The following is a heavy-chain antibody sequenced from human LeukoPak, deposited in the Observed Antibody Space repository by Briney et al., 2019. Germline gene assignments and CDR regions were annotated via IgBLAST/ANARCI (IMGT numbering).Heavy chain of an antibody. CDR3: ARSGYGDSPFFDY. Sequence: ASVTVSCTASRYTFTGYYMHWVRQAPGQGLEWMGWINPNSGGTNYAQKFQGRVTMTRDTSISTAYMELSRLRSDDTAVYYCARSGYGDSPFFDYWGQGTLVTVSS. CDR2: INPNSGGT. J-gene: IGHJ4*02. V-gene: IGHV1-2*02. CDR1: RYTFTGYY. D-gene: IGHD4-17*01.